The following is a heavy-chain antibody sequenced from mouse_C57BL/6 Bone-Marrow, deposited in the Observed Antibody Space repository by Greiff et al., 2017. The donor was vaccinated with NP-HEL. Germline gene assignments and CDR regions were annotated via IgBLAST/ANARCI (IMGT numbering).Heavy chain of an antibody. CDR2: ISSGGSYT. CDR3: ARRRDYAMDY. J-gene: IGHJ4*01. CDR1: GFTFSSYG. V-gene: IGHV5-6*02. Sequence: EVKVVESGGDLVKPGGSLKLSCAASGFTFSSYGMSWVRQTPDKRLEWVATISSGGSYTYYPDSVKGRFTISRDKAKNTLYLQMSSLKSEDTAMYYCARRRDYAMDYWGQGTSVTVSS.